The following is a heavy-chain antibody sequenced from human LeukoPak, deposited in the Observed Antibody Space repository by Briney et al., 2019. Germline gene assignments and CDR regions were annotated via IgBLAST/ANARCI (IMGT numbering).Heavy chain of an antibody. J-gene: IGHJ3*02. D-gene: IGHD5-18*01. Sequence: GGSLRLSCAASGFIVSSNYMSWVRQAPGKGLERVSVIYSGGSTYYADSVKGRFTISRDNSKNTLYLQMNSLRAEDTAVYYCARDSGLGYSSAFDIWGQGTMVTVSS. CDR1: GFIVSSNY. V-gene: IGHV3-66*01. CDR2: IYSGGST. CDR3: ARDSGLGYSSAFDI.